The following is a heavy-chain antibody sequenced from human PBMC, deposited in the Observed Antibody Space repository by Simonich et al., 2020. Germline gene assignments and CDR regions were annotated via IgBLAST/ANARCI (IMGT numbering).Heavy chain of an antibody. D-gene: IGHD6-13*01. CDR1: GYSISSGYY. J-gene: IGHJ6*02. V-gene: IGHV4-38-2*01. CDR3: ARVGYSNYYYYGMDV. Sequence: QVQLQESGPGLVKPSETLSLTCAVSGYSISSGYYWGWIRQPPGKGLEWIGNIYHSGSTYYNPSLKSRVTISVDTSKNPFSLKLSSVTAADTAVYYCARVGYSNYYYYGMDVWGQGTTVTVSS. CDR2: IYHSGST.